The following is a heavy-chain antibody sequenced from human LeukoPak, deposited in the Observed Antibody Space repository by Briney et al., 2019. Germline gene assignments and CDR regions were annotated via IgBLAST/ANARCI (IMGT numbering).Heavy chain of an antibody. D-gene: IGHD3-22*01. J-gene: IGHJ4*02. Sequence: GASVTVSCKASGYTFTGYYMHWVRQAPGQGLEWMGWINPNSGGTNYAQKFQGRVTMTRDTSISTAYMELSRLRSDDTAVYYCARTHYDSSGHFDYWGQGTLVTVSS. V-gene: IGHV1-2*02. CDR2: INPNSGGT. CDR3: ARTHYDSSGHFDY. CDR1: GYTFTGYY.